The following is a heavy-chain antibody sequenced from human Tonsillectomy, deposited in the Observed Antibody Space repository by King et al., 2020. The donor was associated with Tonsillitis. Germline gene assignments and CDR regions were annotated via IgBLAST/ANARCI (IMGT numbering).Heavy chain of an antibody. Sequence: EVQLVESGGGLIQPGGSLRLSCAASGFTVNSNSMSWVRQAPGKGLEWVSLIYSGSSTYYAGSVRGRFSISRDNSKNTLYLQMNSLRPEDTAVYYCARTGKYGDFYFDYWGQGTLVTVSS. V-gene: IGHV3-53*01. CDR3: ARTGKYGDFYFDY. J-gene: IGHJ4*02. D-gene: IGHD4-17*01. CDR2: IYSGSST. CDR1: GFTVNSNS.